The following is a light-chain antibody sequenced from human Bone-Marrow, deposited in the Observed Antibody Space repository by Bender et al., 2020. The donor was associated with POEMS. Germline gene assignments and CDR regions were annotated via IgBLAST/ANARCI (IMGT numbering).Light chain of an antibody. V-gene: IGLV3-25*03. CDR3: QSADSSGTYVV. CDR1: ALPRQF. CDR2: EDS. J-gene: IGLJ3*02. Sequence: SYELTQPPSVSVSPGQTARITCSGDALPRQFTYWYQQKPGQAPVVVIFEDSKRPSGIPERFSGSSSGTTVTLTISGVQAEDEADYYCQSADSSGTYVVFGGGTKLTVL.